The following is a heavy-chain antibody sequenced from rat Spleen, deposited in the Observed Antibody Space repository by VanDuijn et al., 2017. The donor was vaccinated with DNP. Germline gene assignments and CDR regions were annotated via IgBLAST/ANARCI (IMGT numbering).Heavy chain of an antibody. V-gene: IGHV5S10*01. CDR3: FSRALGNYYYGGYFDY. D-gene: IGHD1-12*02. Sequence: EVQLVESGGGLVQPGRSLKLSCAASGFTFSDYYMAWVRQAPKKGLEWVATSVYNGDRAFYRDSVKGRFTISRDNAKSTLYLQMDSLRSEDTATYYCFSRALGNYYYGGYFDYWSQGVMVTGSS. CDR2: SVYNGDRA. CDR1: GFTFSDYY. J-gene: IGHJ2*01.